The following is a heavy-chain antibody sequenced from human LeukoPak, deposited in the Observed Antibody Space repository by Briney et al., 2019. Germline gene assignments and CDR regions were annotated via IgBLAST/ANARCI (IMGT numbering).Heavy chain of an antibody. D-gene: IGHD3-3*01. J-gene: IGHJ4*02. CDR1: GFTFSSYA. CDR3: ARPYYDIWGAYVY. CDR2: ISNGGGST. V-gene: IGHV3-64*01. Sequence: QSGGSLRLSCAASGFTFSSYAMHWVRQAPGKGLEYVSAISNGGGSTHYANSVKGRFTISRDNSKNTLYLQMGSLRAEDMAVYYCARPYYDIWGAYVYWGQGTLVTVSS.